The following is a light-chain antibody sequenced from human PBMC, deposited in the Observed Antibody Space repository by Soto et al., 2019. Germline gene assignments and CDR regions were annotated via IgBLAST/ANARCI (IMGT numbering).Light chain of an antibody. CDR2: GAP. CDR3: QQYGYSMWT. V-gene: IGKV3-20*01. J-gene: IGKJ1*01. CDR1: QSVSSSH. Sequence: EIVLTQSPGTLSLSPGARAPLSCRASQSVSSSHLAWYQQKPGQAPRLLIYGAPSRATGIPDRFSGSGSGTDFTLTISRLEPEDFAVYYCQQYGYSMWTFGQGTKVDIK.